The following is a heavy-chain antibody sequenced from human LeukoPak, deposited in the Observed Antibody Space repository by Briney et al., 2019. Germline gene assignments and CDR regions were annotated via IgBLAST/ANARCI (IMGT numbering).Heavy chain of an antibody. D-gene: IGHD5-12*01. Sequence: GGSLRLSCAASGFTFSSYEMNWVRQAPGKGVEWVSAISASGGSTYYADSVKGRFTISRDNSKNTLYLQMNSLRAEDTAIYYCAKDRVGTILSRGSFDYWGQGTLVTVSS. J-gene: IGHJ4*02. CDR2: ISASGGST. CDR1: GFTFSSYE. CDR3: AKDRVGTILSRGSFDY. V-gene: IGHV3-23*01.